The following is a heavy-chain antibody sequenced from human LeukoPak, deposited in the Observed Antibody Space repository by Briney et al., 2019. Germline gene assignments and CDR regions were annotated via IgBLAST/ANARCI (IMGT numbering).Heavy chain of an antibody. CDR1: GYSFTTYW. CDR2: IYPGDSDT. J-gene: IGHJ4*02. Sequence: GESLKISCKASGYSFTTYWIGWVRQMPGKGLEWMGIIYPGDSDTRYSPSFQGQVHISAHKAISTAYLQWSSLKASDTAMYYCARWLCEDTGFLDYWGQGTLGTVSS. CDR3: ARWLCEDTGFLDY. V-gene: IGHV5-51*01. D-gene: IGHD2-8*02.